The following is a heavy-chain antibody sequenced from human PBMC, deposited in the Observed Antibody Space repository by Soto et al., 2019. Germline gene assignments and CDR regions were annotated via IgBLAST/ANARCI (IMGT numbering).Heavy chain of an antibody. V-gene: IGHV3-30-3*01. CDR1: GFTFSTYA. CDR2: VSYDGSNK. Sequence: QVQLVESGGGVVQPGRSLSLSCVASGFTFSTYAMHWVRQAPGKGLEWVAVVSYDGSNKYYGGSVRGRFTVSKDNSNNTLYLPMNNLRSEDTAVYFCAREGVSARQPYYDGLDVWGQGTTVIVSS. J-gene: IGHJ6*02. D-gene: IGHD6-19*01. CDR3: AREGVSARQPYYDGLDV.